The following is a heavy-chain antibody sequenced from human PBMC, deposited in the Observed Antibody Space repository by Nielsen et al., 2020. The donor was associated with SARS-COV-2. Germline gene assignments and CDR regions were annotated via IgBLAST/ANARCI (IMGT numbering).Heavy chain of an antibody. V-gene: IGHV3-33*06. Sequence: GESLKISCAASGFSFETYGMHWVRQAPGKGLEWVAIIWFDGSDKYYADSVKGRFTISRDNSKNTLYLQMNSLRAEDTAVYYCAKGESDFAFLHPTNWFDPWGQGTLVTVSS. D-gene: IGHD2/OR15-2a*01. CDR1: GFSFETYG. CDR2: IWFDGSDK. CDR3: AKGESDFAFLHPTNWFDP. J-gene: IGHJ5*02.